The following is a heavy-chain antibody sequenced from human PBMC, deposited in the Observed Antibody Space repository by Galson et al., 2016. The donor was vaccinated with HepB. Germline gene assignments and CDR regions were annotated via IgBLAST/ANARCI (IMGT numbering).Heavy chain of an antibody. J-gene: IGHJ4*02. D-gene: IGHD3-10*02. CDR2: DSMDGRRK. V-gene: IGHV3-30*18. CDR3: AKRHEFCPPVGCSVDY. CDR1: GFTFSQRG. Sequence: SLRLSCAASGFTFSQRGMHWVRQAPGKGLEWVAADSMDGRRKFYADSVKGRFTISGDNSNNMLFLQMDSLRPDDTAVYYCAKRHEFCPPVGCSVDYWGQGTLVSVSS.